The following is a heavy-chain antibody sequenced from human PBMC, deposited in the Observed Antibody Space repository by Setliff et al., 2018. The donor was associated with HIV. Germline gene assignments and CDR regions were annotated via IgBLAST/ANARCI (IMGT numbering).Heavy chain of an antibody. J-gene: IGHJ4*02. D-gene: IGHD6-13*01. CDR3: ARATTTPIAGMLAPPPDY. CDR2: AYYGGST. Sequence: ASETLSLTCTVSGVSIRTYYWSWVRQVPGKGPEWIGNAYYGGSTDYNTYNPSLKSRVAISIDTSKNQLSLNLSSVTAADTAVYYCARATTTPIAGMLAPPPDYWGQGTLVTVSS. CDR1: GVSIRTYY. V-gene: IGHV4-59*01.